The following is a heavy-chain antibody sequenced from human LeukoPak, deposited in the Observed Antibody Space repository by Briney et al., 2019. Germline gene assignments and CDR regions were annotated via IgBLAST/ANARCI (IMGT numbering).Heavy chain of an antibody. V-gene: IGHV3-53*01. CDR1: GFTVSSNY. J-gene: IGHJ4*02. Sequence: PGVSLRLSCAASGFTVSSNYMSRVRQAPGKGLEWVSVIYSGGSTYYADSVKGRFTISRDNSKNTLYLQMNSLRAEDTAVYYCAREVSSGWYGYFDYWGQGTLVTVSS. CDR3: AREVSSGWYGYFDY. CDR2: IYSGGST. D-gene: IGHD6-19*01.